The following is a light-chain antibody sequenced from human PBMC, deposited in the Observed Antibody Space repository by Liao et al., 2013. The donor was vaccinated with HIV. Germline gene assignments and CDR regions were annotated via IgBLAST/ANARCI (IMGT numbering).Light chain of an antibody. Sequence: SYELTQPPSVSVSPGQTASITCSGDKLGDKYACWYQQKPGQSPVLVIYQDSKRPSGIPERFSGSNSGNTATLTISGTQPMDEADYYCQAWDNNSAIFGGGTKVTVL. CDR1: KLGDKY. CDR3: QAWDNNSAI. CDR2: QDS. V-gene: IGLV3-1*01. J-gene: IGLJ2*01.